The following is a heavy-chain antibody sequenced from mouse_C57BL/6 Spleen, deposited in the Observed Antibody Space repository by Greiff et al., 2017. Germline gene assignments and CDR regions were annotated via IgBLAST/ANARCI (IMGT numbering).Heavy chain of an antibody. CDR3: ARGVGSAMDY. V-gene: IGHV5-17*01. Sequence: EVQLQESGGGLVKPGGSLKLSCAASGFTFSDYGMHWVRQAPEKGLEWVAYISSGSSTIYYADTVKGRFTISRDNAKNTLFLQMTSLRSEDTAMYYCARGVGSAMDYWGQGTSVTVSS. J-gene: IGHJ4*01. CDR1: GFTFSDYG. D-gene: IGHD1-1*02. CDR2: ISSGSSTI.